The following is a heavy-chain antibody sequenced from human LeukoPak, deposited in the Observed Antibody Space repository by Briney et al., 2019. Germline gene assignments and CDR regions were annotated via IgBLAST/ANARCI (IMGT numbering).Heavy chain of an antibody. CDR2: ISSSGSTI. CDR1: GFTFSSYE. CDR3: AKGGYSSSWYERRGSYAFDI. V-gene: IGHV3-48*03. D-gene: IGHD6-13*01. J-gene: IGHJ3*02. Sequence: GGSLRLSCAASGFTFSSYEMNWVRQAPGKGLEWVSYISSSGSTIYYADSVKGRFTISRDNAKNTLYLQMNSLRAEDTAVYYCAKGGYSSSWYERRGSYAFDIWGQGTMVTVSS.